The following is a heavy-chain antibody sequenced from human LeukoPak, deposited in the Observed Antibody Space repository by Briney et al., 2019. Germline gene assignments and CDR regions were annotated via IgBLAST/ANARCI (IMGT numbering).Heavy chain of an antibody. Sequence: PSETLSLTCTVSGGSISSSSYYWGWIRQPPGKGLEWIGSIYYSGSTYYNPSLKSRVTISVDTSKNQFSLKLSSVTAADTAVYYCARDLGYSDHWGQGTLVTVSS. D-gene: IGHD2-15*01. CDR3: ARDLGYSDH. J-gene: IGHJ5*02. CDR1: GGSISSSSYY. CDR2: IYYSGST. V-gene: IGHV4-39*07.